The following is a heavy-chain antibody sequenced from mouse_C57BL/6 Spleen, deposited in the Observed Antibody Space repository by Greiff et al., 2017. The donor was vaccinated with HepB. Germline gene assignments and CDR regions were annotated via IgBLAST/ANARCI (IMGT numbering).Heavy chain of an antibody. CDR2: IDPEDGDT. CDR3: TTSAAQARGYFDC. Sequence: EVQLQQSGAELVRPGASVKLSCTASGFNIKDYYMHWVKQRPEQGLEWIGRIDPEDGDTEYDPKFQGKATMTADTSSNTAYLQLSSLTSEDTAVYYCTTSAAQARGYFDCWGQGTTLTVSS. V-gene: IGHV14-1*01. CDR1: GFNIKDYY. J-gene: IGHJ2*01. D-gene: IGHD3-2*02.